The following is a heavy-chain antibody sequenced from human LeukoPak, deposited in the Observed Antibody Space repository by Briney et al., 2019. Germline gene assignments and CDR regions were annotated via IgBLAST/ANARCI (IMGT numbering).Heavy chain of an antibody. D-gene: IGHD2-2*01. V-gene: IGHV1-18*01. CDR3: ARVAVVPAAPNHYYYYYMDV. J-gene: IGHJ6*03. CDR2: ISAYNGNT. Sequence: ASVKVSCKASGYTFTSYGISWVRQAPGQGLEWMGWISAYNGNTNYARKLQGRVTMTTDTSTSTAYMELRSLRSDDTAVYYCARVAVVPAAPNHYYYYYMDVWGKGTTVTVSS. CDR1: GYTFTSYG.